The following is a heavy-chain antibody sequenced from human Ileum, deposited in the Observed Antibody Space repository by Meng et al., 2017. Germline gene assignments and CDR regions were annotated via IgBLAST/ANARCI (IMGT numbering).Heavy chain of an antibody. J-gene: IGHJ4*02. CDR2: INHSGST. V-gene: IGHV4-34*01. CDR1: GGSFSGYY. Sequence: QVQLQQCGAGLLKPSETLSLTCAVYGGSFSGYYWSWIRQPPGKGLEWIGEINHSGSTNYIASLQSRVTISLDESKNQFSLTLTSVTAADTAVYYCARGVGDIRVGFDYWGQGILVTVSS. D-gene: IGHD5-12*01. CDR3: ARGVGDIRVGFDY.